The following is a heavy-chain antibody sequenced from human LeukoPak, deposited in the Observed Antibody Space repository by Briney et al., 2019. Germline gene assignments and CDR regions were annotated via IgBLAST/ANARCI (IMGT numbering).Heavy chain of an antibody. D-gene: IGHD6-19*01. CDR3: MIGAGWLSDY. J-gene: IGHJ4*02. Sequence: SETLSLTCTVSGSSINNDYCNWIRQAPGKGLEWIGYIYKRESAKYNPSLRSRVTISADTSKNQFSLRLSSVTAADTAVYYCMIGAGWLSDYWGQGALVTVSS. V-gene: IGHV4-59*01. CDR2: IYKRESA. CDR1: GSSINNDY.